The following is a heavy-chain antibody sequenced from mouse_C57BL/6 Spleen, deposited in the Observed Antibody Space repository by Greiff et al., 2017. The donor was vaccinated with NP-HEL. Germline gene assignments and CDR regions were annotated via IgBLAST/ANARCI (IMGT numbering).Heavy chain of an antibody. CDR3: ARAHYYAMDY. CDR2: INPNNGGT. V-gene: IGHV1-26*01. J-gene: IGHJ4*01. Sequence: EVQLQQSGPELVKPGASVKISCKASGYTFTDYYMNWVKQSHGKSLEWIGDINPNNGGTSYNQKLKGKATLTVDKSSSTAYMELRSLTSEDSAVYYRARAHYYAMDYWGQGTSVTVSS. CDR1: GYTFTDYY.